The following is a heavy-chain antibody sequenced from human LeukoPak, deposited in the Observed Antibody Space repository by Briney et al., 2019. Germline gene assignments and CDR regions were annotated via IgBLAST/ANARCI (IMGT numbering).Heavy chain of an antibody. V-gene: IGHV1-18*01. J-gene: IGHJ3*02. D-gene: IGHD3-3*01. CDR2: ISAYNGNT. Sequence: VSVKVSCKASGYTFTSYGISWVRQAPGQGLEWMGWISAYNGNTNYAQKLQGRVTMTTDTSTSTAYMELRSLRSDDTAVYYCARDPTPYYDFWSGYFNHDAFDIWGQGTMVTVSS. CDR1: GYTFTSYG. CDR3: ARDPTPYYDFWSGYFNHDAFDI.